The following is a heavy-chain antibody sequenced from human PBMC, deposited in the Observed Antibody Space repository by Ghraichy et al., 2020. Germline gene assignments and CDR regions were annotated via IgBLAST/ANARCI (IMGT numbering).Heavy chain of an antibody. CDR2: INHSGST. Sequence: SQTLSLTCAVYGGSFSGYYWSWIRQPPGKGLEWIGEINHSGSTNYNPSLKSRVTISVDTSKNQFSLKLSSVTAEDTAVYYCARVVGACSSTSCYKGGRWFDPWGQGTLVTVSS. CDR3: ARVVGACSSTSCYKGGRWFDP. D-gene: IGHD2-2*02. CDR1: GGSFSGYY. V-gene: IGHV4-34*01. J-gene: IGHJ5*02.